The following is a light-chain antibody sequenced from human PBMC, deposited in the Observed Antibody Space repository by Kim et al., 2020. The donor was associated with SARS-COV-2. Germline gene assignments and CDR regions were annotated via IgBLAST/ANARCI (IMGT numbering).Light chain of an antibody. Sequence: LFPGERATLSCMASQSISGYLAWFQQKPGQAPRLLIYDVSNRATGIPARFSGGGSGTDFTLTISSLEPEDFALYYCQHHSSWPLTFGGGTKVDIK. CDR1: QSISGY. V-gene: IGKV3-11*01. CDR2: DVS. CDR3: QHHSSWPLT. J-gene: IGKJ4*01.